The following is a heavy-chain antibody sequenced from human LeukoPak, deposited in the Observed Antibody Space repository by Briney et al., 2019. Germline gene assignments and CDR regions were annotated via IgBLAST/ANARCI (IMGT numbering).Heavy chain of an antibody. CDR2: ITSDGSST. V-gene: IGHV3-74*01. D-gene: IGHD5-12*01. Sequence: PGGSLRLSCAASQFTFSSYWMHWVRQPPGKGLVWVSFITSDGSSTSYADYVKGRFTISRDNAKNMLYLQMNSLRAEDTAVYYCARDGSLPDYWGQGTLVTVSS. CDR1: QFTFSSYW. CDR3: ARDGSLPDY. J-gene: IGHJ4*02.